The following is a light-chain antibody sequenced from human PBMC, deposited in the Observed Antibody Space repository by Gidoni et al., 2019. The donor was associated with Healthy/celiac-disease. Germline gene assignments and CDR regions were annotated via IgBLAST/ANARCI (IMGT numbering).Light chain of an antibody. J-gene: IGKJ1*01. V-gene: IGKV3-20*01. CDR3: QQYGSSPGT. CDR2: DAS. CDR1: QSVRRTY. Sequence: EIVFTHSPGTLSLSPGERATLSCRASQSVRRTYLAWDQPNPGQAPRLLIYDASSRATGIPDRFSGSGSGTDFTLTISTLEPEDFAVYYCQQYGSSPGTFGQGTKVEIK.